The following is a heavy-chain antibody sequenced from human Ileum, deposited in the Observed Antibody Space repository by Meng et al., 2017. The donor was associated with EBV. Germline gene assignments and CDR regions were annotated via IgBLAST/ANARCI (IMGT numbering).Heavy chain of an antibody. J-gene: IGHJ4*02. CDR1: GGSISSYN. V-gene: IGHV4-59*08. Sequence: QGQLREPGPGLVNPWETLSLPSPFSGGSISSYNWSWIRQPPGKGLEWIGYIYYSGSTNYNPSLKSRVTISVDTSKNQFSLNLSSVTAADTAVYYCARGGWSLDYWGQGTLVTVSS. CDR2: IYYSGST. D-gene: IGHD2-15*01. CDR3: ARGGWSLDY.